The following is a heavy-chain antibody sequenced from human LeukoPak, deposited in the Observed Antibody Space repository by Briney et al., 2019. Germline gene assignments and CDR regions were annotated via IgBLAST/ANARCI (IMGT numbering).Heavy chain of an antibody. V-gene: IGHV4-59*01. CDR1: GGSISNYY. J-gene: IGHJ6*03. D-gene: IGHD3-3*01. Sequence: SETLSLTCTVSGGSISNYYWTWIRQPPGKGLEWIGYIYYSGSTNYNPSLKSRVTISGDTSKNQFSLKLSSVTAADTAVYYCARGEDFGVASYYYYYYMDVWGKGTTVTVSS. CDR2: IYYSGST. CDR3: ARGEDFGVASYYYYYYMDV.